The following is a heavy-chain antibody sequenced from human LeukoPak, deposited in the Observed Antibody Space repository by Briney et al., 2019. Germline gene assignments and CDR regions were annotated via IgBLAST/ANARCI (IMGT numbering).Heavy chain of an antibody. CDR2: IYYSGST. Sequence: PSETLSLTCTVSGGSISSYYWSWIRQPPGKGLEWIGYIYYSGSTNYNPSLKSRVTISVDTSKNQFSLKLSSVTAADTAVYYCARSYVGYYDSSGTFDYWGQGTLVTVSS. D-gene: IGHD3-22*01. J-gene: IGHJ4*02. CDR3: ARSYVGYYDSSGTFDY. CDR1: GGSISSYY. V-gene: IGHV4-59*08.